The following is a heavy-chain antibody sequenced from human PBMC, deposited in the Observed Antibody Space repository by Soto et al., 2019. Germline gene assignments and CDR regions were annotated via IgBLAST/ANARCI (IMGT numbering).Heavy chain of an antibody. Sequence: SETLSLTCTVSGGSISSYYWSWIRQPPGKGLEWIGYIYYSGSTNYNPSLKSRVTISVDTSKNRFSLKLSSVTAADTAVYYCASCMGELSLAYYYYYYMDVWGKGTTVTVSS. D-gene: IGHD3-16*02. J-gene: IGHJ6*03. CDR3: ASCMGELSLAYYYYYYMDV. CDR2: IYYSGST. CDR1: GGSISSYY. V-gene: IGHV4-59*01.